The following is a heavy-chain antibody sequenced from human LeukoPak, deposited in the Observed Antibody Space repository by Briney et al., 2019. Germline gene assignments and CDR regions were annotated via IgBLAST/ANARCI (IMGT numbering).Heavy chain of an antibody. Sequence: GGSLRLSCAASGFTFSSYAMSWVRQAPGKGLEWVSAISGSGGSTYYADSVKGRFTISRDNSRNTLYLQMNSLRAEDTAVYYCAKSRDGYNFPFDYWGQGTLVTVSS. V-gene: IGHV3-23*01. D-gene: IGHD5-24*01. CDR2: ISGSGGST. J-gene: IGHJ4*02. CDR3: AKSRDGYNFPFDY. CDR1: GFTFSSYA.